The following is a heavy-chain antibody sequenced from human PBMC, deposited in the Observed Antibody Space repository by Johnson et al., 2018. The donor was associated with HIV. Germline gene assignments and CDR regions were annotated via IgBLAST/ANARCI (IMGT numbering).Heavy chain of an antibody. CDR2: IYSDGSDT. Sequence: VQLVESGGGVVQPGGSLRLSCAASGFTFSSYWMYWVRQAPGKGLVWVARIYSDGSDTAYADSVKGRFTISRDNAKKTLYLQMSSLRAEDTAIYYCAKDSRYSYGPDAFDIWGQGTMVTVSS. D-gene: IGHD5-18*01. CDR3: AKDSRYSYGPDAFDI. CDR1: GFTFSSYW. V-gene: IGHV3-74*03. J-gene: IGHJ3*02.